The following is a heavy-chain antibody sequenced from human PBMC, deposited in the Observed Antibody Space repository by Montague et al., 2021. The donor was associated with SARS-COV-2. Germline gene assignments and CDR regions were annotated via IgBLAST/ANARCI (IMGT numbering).Heavy chain of an antibody. Sequence: SETLSLTCAVYGGSFSDYFWTWIRQPPGKGLEWIGEINHRGTSNYNPSLKSRVSISVDTSKNQFSLYLGSVTAADTAVYYCARVHPLWFGELLLDYYYYYGMDVWGQGTTVTVSS. CDR1: GGSFSDYF. CDR2: INHRGTS. V-gene: IGHV4-34*01. CDR3: ARVHPLWFGELLLDYYYYYGMDV. D-gene: IGHD3-10*01. J-gene: IGHJ6*02.